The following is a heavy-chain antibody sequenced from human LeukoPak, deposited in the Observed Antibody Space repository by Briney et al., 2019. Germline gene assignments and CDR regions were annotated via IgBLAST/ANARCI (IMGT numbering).Heavy chain of an antibody. CDR3: ARFRWLQPFDY. V-gene: IGHV4-59*01. CDR2: IYYSGTT. J-gene: IGHJ4*02. CDR1: GGSLSGYY. Sequence: SETLSLTCTVSGGSLSGYYWSWIRQPPGKGLEWIGYIYYSGTTNYNPSLKSRVTISVDTSKNQCTLKLSSVTAAVTAVYYCARFRWLQPFDYWGQGTLVTVSS. D-gene: IGHD5-24*01.